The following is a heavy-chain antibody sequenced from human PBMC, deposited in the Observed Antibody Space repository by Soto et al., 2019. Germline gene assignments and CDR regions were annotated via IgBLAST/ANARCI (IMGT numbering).Heavy chain of an antibody. D-gene: IGHD2-15*01. Sequence: EVQLLESGGDLLQPGESLRLSCAASGFSFSSYAMSWVRQAPGEGLVWVSRINSDGSSTSYADSVKGRFTISRDNAKNTLYLQMNSLRAEDTAVYYCVRTSLVVAAATREDYWGQGTLVTVSS. CDR1: GFSFSSYA. V-gene: IGHV3-74*02. J-gene: IGHJ4*02. CDR3: VRTSLVVAAATREDY. CDR2: INSDGSST.